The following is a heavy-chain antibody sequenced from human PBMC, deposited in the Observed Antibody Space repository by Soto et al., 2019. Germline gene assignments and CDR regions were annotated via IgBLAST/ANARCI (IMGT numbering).Heavy chain of an antibody. CDR3: ASRDPGNSVDY. V-gene: IGHV4-4*02. Sequence: RSLTCAVSGGSFTSNNWWTWVRQPPGQGLEWIGEIYRTGSTNYNPSLKSRVTISLDKSENQFSLKVTSLTAADTAVYYCASRDPGNSVDYWGQGNLVTVSS. J-gene: IGHJ4*02. CDR1: GGSFTSNNW. CDR2: IYRTGST. D-gene: IGHD5-12*01.